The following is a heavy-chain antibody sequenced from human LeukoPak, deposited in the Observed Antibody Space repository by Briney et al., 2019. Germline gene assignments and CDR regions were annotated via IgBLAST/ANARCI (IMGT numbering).Heavy chain of an antibody. V-gene: IGHV4-59*01. D-gene: IGHD3-9*01. J-gene: IGHJ4*02. CDR2: IYYSGST. Sequence: PSETLSLTCTVSGGSISSYYWSWIRQPPGKGLEWIGYIYYSGSTNYNPSLKSRVTISVDTSKNQFSLKLSSVTAANTAVYYCARGFYDILTGITFDYWGQGTLVTVSS. CDR3: ARGFYDILTGITFDY. CDR1: GGSISSYY.